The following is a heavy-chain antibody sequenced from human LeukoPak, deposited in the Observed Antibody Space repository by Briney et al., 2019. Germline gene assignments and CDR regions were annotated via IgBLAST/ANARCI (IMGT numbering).Heavy chain of an antibody. CDR3: ARDGWATSDY. D-gene: IGHD3-10*01. CDR1: GFTSSSYW. Sequence: GGSLRLSCAAYGFTSSSYWMSWVRQAPGKGLEWVANIKQDGSEKYYVDSVKGRFTISRDNAKSSLYLQMNSLRAEDTAVYYCARDGWATSDYWGQGTLVTVSS. CDR2: IKQDGSEK. V-gene: IGHV3-7*01. J-gene: IGHJ4*02.